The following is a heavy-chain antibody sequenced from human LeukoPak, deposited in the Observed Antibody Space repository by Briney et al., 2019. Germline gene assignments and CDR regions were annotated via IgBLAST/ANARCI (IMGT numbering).Heavy chain of an antibody. CDR1: GGSITSSTYY. Sequence: PSETLSLTCTVSGGSITSSTYYWGWIRQPPGKGLEWIGSIYYTGSTYYNPSLKSRLTISVDTSKNQFSLKLSSVTAADTAVYYCARQGTVTTYYYYYYGMDVWGQGTTVTVSS. CDR3: ARQGTVTTYYYYYYGMDV. D-gene: IGHD4-17*01. V-gene: IGHV4-39*01. J-gene: IGHJ6*02. CDR2: IYYTGST.